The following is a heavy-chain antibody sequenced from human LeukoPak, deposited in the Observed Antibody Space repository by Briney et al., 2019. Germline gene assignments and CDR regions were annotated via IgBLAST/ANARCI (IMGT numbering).Heavy chain of an antibody. CDR3: ARGVHSDEAYYYDGY. D-gene: IGHD3-22*01. CDR1: GGSISTTSYF. CDR2: INHSGST. J-gene: IGHJ4*02. Sequence: KPSETLSLTCTVSGGSISTTSYFWGWIRQPPGKGLEWIGEINHSGSTNYNPSLKSRVTISVDTSKNQFSLKLSSVTAADTAVYYCARGVHSDEAYYYDGYWGREPWSPSPQ. V-gene: IGHV4-39*07.